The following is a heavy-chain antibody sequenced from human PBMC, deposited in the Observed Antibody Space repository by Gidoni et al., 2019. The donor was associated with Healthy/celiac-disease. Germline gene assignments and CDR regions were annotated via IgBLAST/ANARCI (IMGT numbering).Heavy chain of an antibody. CDR2: INHSGST. CDR1: GGSFSGYY. J-gene: IGHJ6*02. V-gene: IGHV4-34*01. Sequence: GGSFSGYYWSWIRQPPGKGLEWIGEINHSGSTNYNPSLKSRVTISVDTSKNQFSLKLSSVTAADTAVYYCARARHCSSTSCYSRYYYYGMDVWGQGTTVTVSS. CDR3: ARARHCSSTSCYSRYYYYGMDV. D-gene: IGHD2-2*01.